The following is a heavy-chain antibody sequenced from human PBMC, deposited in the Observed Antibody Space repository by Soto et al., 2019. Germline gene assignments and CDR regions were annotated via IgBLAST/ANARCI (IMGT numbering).Heavy chain of an antibody. D-gene: IGHD5-12*01. CDR2: IWNDGSNK. CDR1: GFTFRDHA. J-gene: IGHJ6*02. Sequence: QVQLVESGGGVVQPGRSLRLSCAASGFTFRDHAMHWVRQAPGKGREWLAIIWNDGSNKFYAGSVQGRFTISRDNSKNTVYLQMNPLSAEDTAVYYCASALFPDVDIYAMDVWGQGTTVTVSS. CDR3: ASALFPDVDIYAMDV. V-gene: IGHV3-33*01.